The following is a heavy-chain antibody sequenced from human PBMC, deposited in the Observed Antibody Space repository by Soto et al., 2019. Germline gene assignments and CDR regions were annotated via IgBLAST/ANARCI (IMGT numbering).Heavy chain of an antibody. CDR2: ISSSSSYI. V-gene: IGHV3-21*01. J-gene: IGHJ2*01. D-gene: IGHD3-22*01. Sequence: EVQLVESGGGLVKPGGSLRLSCAASGFTFSSYSMNWVRQAPGKGLEWVSSISSSSSYIYYADSVKGRFTISRDNAKNSLYLQMNSLRAEDTAVYYCARDEGYYYDSSGSSHFDLWGRGTLVTVSS. CDR1: GFTFSSYS. CDR3: ARDEGYYYDSSGSSHFDL.